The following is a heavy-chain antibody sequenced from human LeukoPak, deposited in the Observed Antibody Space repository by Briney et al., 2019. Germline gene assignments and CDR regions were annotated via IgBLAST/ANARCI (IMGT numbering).Heavy chain of an antibody. V-gene: IGHV1-18*01. CDR2: ISAYNGNT. CDR1: GYAFPNYG. D-gene: IGHD4-17*01. Sequence: GASVKVSCKASGYAFPNYGISWVRQAPGQGLEWMGWISAYNGNTNYAQKLQGRVTTTTDTSTSTAYMELRSLRSDDTAVYYCAREGDLNTVTPVFDHWGQGTLVTVSS. CDR3: AREGDLNTVTPVFDH. J-gene: IGHJ4*02.